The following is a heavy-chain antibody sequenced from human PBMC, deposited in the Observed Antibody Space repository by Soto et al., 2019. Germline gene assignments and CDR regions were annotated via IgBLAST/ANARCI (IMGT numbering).Heavy chain of an antibody. J-gene: IGHJ4*02. Sequence: GGSLRLSCAASGFTFSDRYMDWVRQAPGKGLEWVGRTKNKANSYTTEYAASVKGRFTISRDDSRNSVYLQMNSLKNDDTAVYYCTIEGAYPGPDFDYWGQGTLVTVSS. V-gene: IGHV3-72*01. CDR1: GFTFSDRY. D-gene: IGHD3-16*01. CDR3: TIEGAYPGPDFDY. CDR2: TKNKANSYTT.